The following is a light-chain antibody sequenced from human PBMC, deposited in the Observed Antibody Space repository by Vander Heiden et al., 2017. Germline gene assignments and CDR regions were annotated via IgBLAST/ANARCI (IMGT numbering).Light chain of an antibody. CDR1: QGISGY. Sequence: DIQLTQSPSFLSASVGDRVTITCRASQGISGYLASYQQKPVKAPKLLIYAASTLQSAVPSRFSGSGSGTEFTLTIISLQPEDFATYYCQQLNSYPTTFGQGTRLEIK. J-gene: IGKJ5*01. CDR2: AAS. CDR3: QQLNSYPTT. V-gene: IGKV1-9*01.